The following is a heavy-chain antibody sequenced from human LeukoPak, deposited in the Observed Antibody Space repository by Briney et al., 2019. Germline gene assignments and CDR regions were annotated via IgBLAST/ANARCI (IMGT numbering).Heavy chain of an antibody. J-gene: IGHJ3*02. CDR1: GGCISSYY. D-gene: IGHD4-17*01. CDR2: IYYSGST. CDR3: ARVKNDYGDYKGAFDI. V-gene: IGHV4-59*01. Sequence: SETLSLTCTVSGGCISSYYWSWTRQPPGKGLEWIGYIYYSGSTNYNPSLKSRVTISVDTSKNQFSLKLSSVTAADTAVYYCARVKNDYGDYKGAFDIWGQGTMVTVSS.